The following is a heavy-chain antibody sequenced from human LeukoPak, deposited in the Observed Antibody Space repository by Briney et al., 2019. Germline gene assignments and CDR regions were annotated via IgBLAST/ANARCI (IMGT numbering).Heavy chain of an antibody. V-gene: IGHV4-34*01. Sequence: PSETLSLTCAVYGGSFSGYYWSWIRQPPGKGLEWIGEINHSGSTNYNPSLKSRVTISVDTSKNQFSLKLSSVTAADTAVYYCARHFDYWGQGTLVTVSS. J-gene: IGHJ4*02. CDR1: GGSFSGYY. CDR2: INHSGST. CDR3: ARHFDY.